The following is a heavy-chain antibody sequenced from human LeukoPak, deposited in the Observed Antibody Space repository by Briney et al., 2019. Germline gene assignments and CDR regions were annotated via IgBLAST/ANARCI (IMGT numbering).Heavy chain of an antibody. CDR2: IYYSGST. D-gene: IGHD2-15*01. CDR1: GASVSSGSYY. CDR3: ARVSGYCSGGSCSNWFDP. Sequence: ETLSLTCTVSGASVSSGSYYWSWIRQPPGKGLEWIGYIYYSGSTNYNPSLKSRVTISVDTSKNQFSLKLSSVTAADTAVYYCARVSGYCSGGSCSNWFDPWGQGTLVTVSS. J-gene: IGHJ5*02. V-gene: IGHV4-61*01.